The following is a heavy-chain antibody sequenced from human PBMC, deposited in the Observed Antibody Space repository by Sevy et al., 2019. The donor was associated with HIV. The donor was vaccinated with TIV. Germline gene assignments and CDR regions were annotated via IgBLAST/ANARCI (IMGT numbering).Heavy chain of an antibody. V-gene: IGHV3-21*01. D-gene: IGHD3-10*01. J-gene: IGHJ4*02. CDR3: ARKEIWFGELLSTGFDY. Sequence: GGSLRLSCAASGFTFSSYGMNWVRQAPGKGLEWVSSISSSSSYIYYADSVKGRFTISRDNAKNSLYLQMNSLRAEDTAVYYCARKEIWFGELLSTGFDYWGQGTLVTVSS. CDR1: GFTFSSYG. CDR2: ISSSSSYI.